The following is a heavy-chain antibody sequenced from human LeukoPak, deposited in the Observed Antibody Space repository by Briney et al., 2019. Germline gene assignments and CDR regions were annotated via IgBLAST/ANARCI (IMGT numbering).Heavy chain of an antibody. Sequence: GGSLRLSCAASGFTFSSYAMTWVRQAPGRGLEWVSAISGNGGTTYYADSVKGRFTISRDNAKNSLYLQMNSLRAEDTGLYYCARYCGGGSCFDYWGRGTLATVSS. CDR2: ISGNGGTT. CDR3: ARYCGGGSCFDY. J-gene: IGHJ4*02. CDR1: GFTFSSYA. V-gene: IGHV3-23*01. D-gene: IGHD2-15*01.